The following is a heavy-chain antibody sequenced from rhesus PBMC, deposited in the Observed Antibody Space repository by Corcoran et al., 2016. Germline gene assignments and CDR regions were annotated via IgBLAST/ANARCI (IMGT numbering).Heavy chain of an antibody. Sequence: QVQLQESGPGLVKPSETLSLTCAVSGYSLSSNYWSWSLQPPRSGLEWIGYMYGSSGSTYYNPSLKSRVTISTDTSKNQFSLMLSSVSAADTAVYYCASSPRGSYYSFDCWGQGVLVTVSS. CDR1: GYSLSSNY. CDR2: MYGSSGST. CDR3: ASSPRGSYYSFDC. D-gene: IGHD3-16*01. V-gene: IGHV4-147*01. J-gene: IGHJ4*01.